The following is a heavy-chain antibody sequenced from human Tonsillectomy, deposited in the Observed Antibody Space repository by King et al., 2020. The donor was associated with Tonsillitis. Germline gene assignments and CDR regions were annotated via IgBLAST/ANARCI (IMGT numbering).Heavy chain of an antibody. CDR2: IYYSGST. CDR1: GGSIGRGIYF. Sequence: QLQESGPGLVKPSETLSLTCTVSGGSIGRGIYFWGWIRQPPGKGLEWIGSIYYSGSTYYNPSLKSRVTISVDTSKNQFSLKLTSVTAADTAVYYCARRGGPTSHYFDSWGQGTLVTVSS. D-gene: IGHD1-26*01. V-gene: IGHV4-39*01. J-gene: IGHJ4*02. CDR3: ARRGGPTSHYFDS.